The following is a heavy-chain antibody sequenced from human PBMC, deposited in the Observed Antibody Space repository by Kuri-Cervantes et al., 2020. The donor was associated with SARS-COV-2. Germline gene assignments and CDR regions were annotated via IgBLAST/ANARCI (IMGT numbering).Heavy chain of an antibody. CDR2: IYHSGGT. D-gene: IGHD3-3*01. CDR1: GYSISSGYY. J-gene: IGHJ4*02. CDR3: ARHSYNFSSGSEPFDY. V-gene: IGHV4-38-2*02. Sequence: GSLRPSCTVYGYSISSGYYWGWIRQAPGKGLEWIGSIYHSGGTYYNPSRKRRLTISVDTSTNPVSLKLSSVTAADTAVYYCARHSYNFSSGSEPFDYWGQGTLVTVSS.